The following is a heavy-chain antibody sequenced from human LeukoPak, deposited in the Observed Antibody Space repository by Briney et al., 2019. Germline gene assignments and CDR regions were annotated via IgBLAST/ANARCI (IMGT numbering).Heavy chain of an antibody. CDR2: FDPEDGET. CDR3: ATGPGWFDP. CDR1: GYTLTELS. J-gene: IGHJ5*02. Sequence: ASVKVSCKVSGYTLTELSMHWVRQAPGKGLEWMGGFDPEDGETIYAQKFQGRVTMTRDTSTSTVYMELSSLRSEDTAVYYCATGPGWFDPWGQGTLVTVSS. V-gene: IGHV1-24*01.